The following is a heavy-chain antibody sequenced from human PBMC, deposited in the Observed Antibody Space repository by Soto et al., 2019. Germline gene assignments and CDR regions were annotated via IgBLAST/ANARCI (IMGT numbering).Heavy chain of an antibody. CDR1: GFTFSDFY. CDR2: ISSSGSHT. D-gene: IGHD6-13*01. J-gene: IGHJ4*02. Sequence: GGSLRLSCAASGFTFSDFYMSWIRQAPGKGLEWVSYISSSGSHTPYADSVKGRFTISRDNAKNSVYLQMNSLRAEDTAVYYCARVGSTSAAGVLDYWGQGTLVTAPQ. V-gene: IGHV3-11*06. CDR3: ARVGSTSAAGVLDY.